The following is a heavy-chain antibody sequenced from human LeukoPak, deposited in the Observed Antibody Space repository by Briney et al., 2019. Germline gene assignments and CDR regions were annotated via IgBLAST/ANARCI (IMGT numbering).Heavy chain of an antibody. CDR1: GGSISSSSYY. Sequence: SETLSLTCTVSGGSISSSSYYWGWIRQPPGKGLEWIGSIYYSGSTYYNPSLKSRVTISVDTSKNQFSLKLSSVTAADTAVYYCASREGRSIGPPYEIDYWGQGTLVTVSS. CDR2: IYYSGST. V-gene: IGHV4-39*01. D-gene: IGHD3-3*01. CDR3: ASREGRSIGPPYEIDY. J-gene: IGHJ4*02.